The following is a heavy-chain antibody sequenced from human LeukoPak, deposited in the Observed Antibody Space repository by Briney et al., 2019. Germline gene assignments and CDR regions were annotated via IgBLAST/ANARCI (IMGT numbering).Heavy chain of an antibody. CDR3: ARGHPTTVTTYYFDY. V-gene: IGHV4-59*08. D-gene: IGHD4-17*01. Sequence: SETLSLTCTVSGGSISSYYWSWIRQPPGKGLEWIGYIYYSGSTNYNPSLKSRVTISVDTSKNQFSLKLSSVTAADTAVYYCARGHPTTVTTYYFDYWGQGTLVTVSS. CDR2: IYYSGST. J-gene: IGHJ4*02. CDR1: GGSISSYY.